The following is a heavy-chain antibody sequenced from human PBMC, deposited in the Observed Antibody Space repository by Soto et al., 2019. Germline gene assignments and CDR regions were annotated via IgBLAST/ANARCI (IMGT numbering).Heavy chain of an antibody. CDR1: GYTFTSYG. CDR2: ISAYNGNT. CDR3: ARAYYDFWSGYDYGMDV. D-gene: IGHD3-3*01. V-gene: IGHV1-18*01. Sequence: ASVKVSCKASGYTFTSYGISWVRQAPGQGLEWMGWISAYNGNTNYAQKLQGRVTMTTDTPTSTAYMELRSLRSDDTAVYYCARAYYDFWSGYDYGMDVWGQGTTVTVSS. J-gene: IGHJ6*02.